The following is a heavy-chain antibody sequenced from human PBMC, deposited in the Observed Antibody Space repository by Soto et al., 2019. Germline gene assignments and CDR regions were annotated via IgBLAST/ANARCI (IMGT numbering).Heavy chain of an antibody. J-gene: IGHJ5*02. CDR2: TYYRSKWYN. D-gene: IGHD6-13*01. CDR1: GDSVSSNSAA. CDR3: ARTPASGTLDP. Sequence: PSQTLSLTCAISGDSVSSNSAALNWIRQSPSRGLEWLGRTYYRSKWYNNYAVSVKSRISINPDTSKNQFSLQLNSVTPEDTAVYYCARTPASGTLDPWGRGTLVTVSS. V-gene: IGHV6-1*01.